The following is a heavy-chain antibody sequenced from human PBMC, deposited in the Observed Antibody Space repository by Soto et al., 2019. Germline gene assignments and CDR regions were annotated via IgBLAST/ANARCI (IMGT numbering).Heavy chain of an antibody. CDR3: TTDYYFGTGSGDY. J-gene: IGHJ4*02. CDR1: GFTFSDAW. Sequence: LRLSCAASGFTFSDAWMTWVRQAPGKGPEWVGRIISKTDGGTTAYAAPVKGRFTISRDDSRHMLYLEMNSLKIEDTGVYYCTTDYYFGTGSGDYWGQGTLVTVSS. CDR2: IISKTDGGTT. V-gene: IGHV3-15*01. D-gene: IGHD3-10*01.